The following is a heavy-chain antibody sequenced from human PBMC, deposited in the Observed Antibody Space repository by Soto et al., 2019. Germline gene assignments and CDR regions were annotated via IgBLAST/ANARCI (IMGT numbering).Heavy chain of an antibody. CDR3: ARHLGYYDILTGSRNWFDP. Sequence: SVKVSCKASGFSFTSSAMQWVRQARGQRLEWIGWIVVGSGNTNYAQKFQERVTITRDMSTSTAYMELSSLRSEDTAMYYCARHLGYYDILTGSRNWFDPWGQGTLVTVSS. J-gene: IGHJ5*02. V-gene: IGHV1-58*02. D-gene: IGHD3-9*01. CDR2: IVVGSGNT. CDR1: GFSFTSSA.